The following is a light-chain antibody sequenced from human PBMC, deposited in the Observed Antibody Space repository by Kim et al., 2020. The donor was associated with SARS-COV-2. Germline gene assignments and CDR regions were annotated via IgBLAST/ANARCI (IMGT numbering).Light chain of an antibody. CDR3: SSYTSDATVV. CDR2: DVR. Sequence: GQWITISCTGSGSDVGGYDFVSWYQHHPDKAPKLIIFDVRDRPSGVSDRFSGSRSGNTASLTISGLQPGDEADYYCSSYTSDATVVFGGGTQLTVL. J-gene: IGLJ2*01. V-gene: IGLV2-14*03. CDR1: GSDVGGYDF.